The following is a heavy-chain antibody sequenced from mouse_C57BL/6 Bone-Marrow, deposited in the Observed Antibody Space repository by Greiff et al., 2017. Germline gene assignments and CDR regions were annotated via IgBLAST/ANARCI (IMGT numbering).Heavy chain of an antibody. CDR1: GYTFTDYY. J-gene: IGHJ1*03. Sequence: EVKLQQSGPELVKPGASVKISCKASGYTFTDYYMNWVKQSHGKSLEWIGDINPNNGGTSYNQKFKGKATLTVDKSSRTAYMELRSLTSEDSAVYYCARRGSYDWYFDVWGTGTTVTVSS. D-gene: IGHD1-1*02. CDR3: ARRGSYDWYFDV. CDR2: INPNNGGT. V-gene: IGHV1-26*01.